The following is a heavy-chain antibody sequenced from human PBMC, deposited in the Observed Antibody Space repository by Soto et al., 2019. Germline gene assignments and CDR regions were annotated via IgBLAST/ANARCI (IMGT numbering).Heavy chain of an antibody. CDR1: GGTFSSDS. CDR2: IIPMFDTP. Sequence: QVQLVQSGAEVKKPGSSVKVSCKASGGTFSSDSFSWVRQAPGQGLEWMGGIIPMFDTPIYAQKFQDRVKITADESTSTGYMQLSSLGSGDTAVYYCARSGGRDRDFNYWGQGSLVTVSS. J-gene: IGHJ4*02. CDR3: ARSGGRDRDFNY. V-gene: IGHV1-69*12. D-gene: IGHD2-15*01.